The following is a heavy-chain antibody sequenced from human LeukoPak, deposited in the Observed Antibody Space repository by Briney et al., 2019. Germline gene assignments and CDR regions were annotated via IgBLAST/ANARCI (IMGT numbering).Heavy chain of an antibody. D-gene: IGHD3-10*01. CDR3: ARVDFDSGSFYRGFDS. V-gene: IGHV3-23*01. J-gene: IGHJ4*02. Sequence: PGGSLRLSCAASGFTFSSYVMSWVRQAPGKGLEWVSDISGTGDSTYYADSVKGRFTISRDNSKKTVYLQVSSLGVEDTAVYFCARVDFDSGSFYRGFDSWGQGTLVTVS. CDR1: GFTFSSYV. CDR2: ISGTGDST.